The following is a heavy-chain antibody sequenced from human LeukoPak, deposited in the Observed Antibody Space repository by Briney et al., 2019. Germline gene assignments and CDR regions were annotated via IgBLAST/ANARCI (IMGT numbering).Heavy chain of an antibody. Sequence: SQTLSLTCTVSGGSISSGVYYWSWIRQPPGKGLEGIGYIYYSGGTYFSPSLKSRVTISEDTSKTQLSLKLSSVTAADTAVYYCAGLFAILTGYNVDYWGQGTLVTVSS. CDR2: IYYSGGT. J-gene: IGHJ4*02. D-gene: IGHD3-9*01. CDR1: GGSISSGVYY. V-gene: IGHV4-30-4*08. CDR3: AGLFAILTGYNVDY.